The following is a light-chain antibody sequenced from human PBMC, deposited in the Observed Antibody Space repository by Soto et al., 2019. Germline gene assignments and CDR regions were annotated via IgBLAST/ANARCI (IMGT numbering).Light chain of an antibody. J-gene: IGLJ2*01. Sequence: QSVLTQPPSVSGAPGQRVTISCSGSSSNIGAGYDVHWYQQRPGTAPKLLIFGNINRPSGVPDRFSGSKSGTSATLAISGLQTGDEADYHCVTWDSGMSEVVFGGGTKVTVL. CDR1: SSNIGAGYD. CDR2: GNI. V-gene: IGLV1-40*01. CDR3: VTWDSGMSEVV.